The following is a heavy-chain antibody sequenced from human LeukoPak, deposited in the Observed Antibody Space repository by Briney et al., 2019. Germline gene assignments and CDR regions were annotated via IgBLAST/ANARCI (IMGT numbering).Heavy chain of an antibody. CDR1: GFTFNNYA. D-gene: IGHD3-22*01. CDR3: AKDLFDSSGITLGD. Sequence: ESGGSLRLSCAASGFTFNNYAMSWVRQAPGKGLEWVSGISSSAGNTYYADSLKGRFTISRDNSKNTLSLQMSSLRAVDTALYYCAKDLFDSSGITLGDWGQGTLVTVSS. J-gene: IGHJ4*02. V-gene: IGHV3-23*01. CDR2: ISSSAGNT.